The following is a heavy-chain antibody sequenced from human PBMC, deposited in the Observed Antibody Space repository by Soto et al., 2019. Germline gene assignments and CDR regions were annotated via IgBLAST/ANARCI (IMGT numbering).Heavy chain of an antibody. D-gene: IGHD6-19*01. Sequence: QVQLQQWGAGLLKPSETLSLTCAVYGGSFSGYYWSWIRQPPGKGLEWIGEINHSGSTNYNPSLKSRLPISVDTSKNQFSLKLSYVTAAATAVYYCVWAGTYFDYWGQGTLVTVSS. CDR3: VWAGTYFDY. J-gene: IGHJ4*02. CDR1: GGSFSGYY. CDR2: INHSGST. V-gene: IGHV4-34*01.